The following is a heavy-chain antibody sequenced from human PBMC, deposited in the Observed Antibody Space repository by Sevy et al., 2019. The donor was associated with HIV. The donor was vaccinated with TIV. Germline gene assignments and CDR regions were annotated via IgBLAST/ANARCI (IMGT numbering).Heavy chain of an antibody. CDR3: ARDPFSKADN. CDR2: INQDGSGK. D-gene: IGHD4-4*01. J-gene: IGHJ4*02. Sequence: GGSLRLSCAGSGFTFSSFWMSWVRQAPGKGLEWVANINQDGSGKNYVDSVKGRFTISRDNAKNSLYLQMNSLRAEDTAVYYYARDPFSKADNWGQGTLVTVSS. CDR1: GFTFSSFW. V-gene: IGHV3-7*01.